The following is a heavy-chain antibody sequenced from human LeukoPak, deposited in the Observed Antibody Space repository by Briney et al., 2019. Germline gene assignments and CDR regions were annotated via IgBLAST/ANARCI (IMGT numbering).Heavy chain of an antibody. CDR3: ARDRGSDIVVVVAATGFDP. CDR2: VSAYNGNT. J-gene: IGHJ5*02. Sequence: ASVKVSCKASGYTFYYYGISWVRQAPGKGLEWMGWVSAYNGNTNYAQKLQGRVTMTTDTSTSTAYMELRSLRSDDTAVYYCARDRGSDIVVVVAATGFDPWGQGTLVTVSS. CDR1: GYTFYYYG. V-gene: IGHV1-18*01. D-gene: IGHD2-15*01.